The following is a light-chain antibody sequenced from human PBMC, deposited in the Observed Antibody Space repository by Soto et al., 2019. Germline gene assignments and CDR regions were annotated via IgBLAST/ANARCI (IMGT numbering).Light chain of an antibody. J-gene: IGLJ1*01. V-gene: IGLV1-40*01. CDR2: GNS. CDR3: QSYDSSLSGYV. Sequence: QAVVTQPPSVSGAPGQRVTISCTGSSSNIGAGYDVHWYQQLPGTAPKLLIYGNSNRPSGFPDRFSGSKSGTSASLAITGLRAEDEADYYCQSYDSSLSGYVFGTGTKLTVL. CDR1: SSNIGAGYD.